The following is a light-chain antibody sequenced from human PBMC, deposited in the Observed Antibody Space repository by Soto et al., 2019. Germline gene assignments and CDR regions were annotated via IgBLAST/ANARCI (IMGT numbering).Light chain of an antibody. CDR3: QQYNNWPLYT. CDR1: QSVGGN. J-gene: IGKJ2*01. V-gene: IGKV3-15*01. Sequence: EIVMTQSPATLSVSPGERATLSCRASQSVGGNLAWYQQRPGRAPRLLIYDASTRATDIPARFSGSGSGTEFTLTISSLQYEDFALYYCQQYNNWPLYTFGQGTKLEI. CDR2: DAS.